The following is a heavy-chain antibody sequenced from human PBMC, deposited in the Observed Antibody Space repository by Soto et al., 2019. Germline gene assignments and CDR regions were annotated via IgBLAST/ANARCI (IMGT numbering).Heavy chain of an antibody. J-gene: IGHJ4*02. CDR2: IDPSDSYT. V-gene: IGHV5-10-1*01. Sequence: GESLKISCMGSGYSFTSYWISWVRQMPGKGLEWMGRIDPSDSYTNYSPSFQGHVTISADKSISTAYLQWSSLKASDTAMYYCARQIYDSDTGPNFQYYFDSWGQGTPVTVSS. CDR3: ARQIYDSDTGPNFQYYFDS. CDR1: GYSFTSYW. D-gene: IGHD3-22*01.